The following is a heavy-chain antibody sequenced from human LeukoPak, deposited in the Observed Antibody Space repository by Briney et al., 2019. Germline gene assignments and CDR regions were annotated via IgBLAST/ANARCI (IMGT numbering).Heavy chain of an antibody. D-gene: IGHD3-22*01. Sequence: GESLKISCKGSGYSFTSYWIGWVRQMPGKGLEWMGIIYPGDSDTRYSPSFQGQVTISADKSISTAYLQWSSLKASDTAMYYCARLEGMIAVDHNWFDPWGQGTLVTVSS. V-gene: IGHV5-51*01. CDR2: IYPGDSDT. J-gene: IGHJ5*02. CDR3: ARLEGMIAVDHNWFDP. CDR1: GYSFTSYW.